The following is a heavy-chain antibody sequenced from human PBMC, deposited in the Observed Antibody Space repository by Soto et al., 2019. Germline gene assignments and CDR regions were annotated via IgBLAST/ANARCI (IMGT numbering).Heavy chain of an antibody. CDR2: INPSGGST. D-gene: IGHD2-8*01. V-gene: IGHV1-46*01. Sequence: ASVKVSCKASGYTFTNYYIHWVRQAPGQGLEWMGMINPSGGSTFYAQKFQGRVSMTRDTSTSTVYMELSSLRSEDTAVYYCARATVLIPSSYGLDVWG. CDR1: GYTFTNYY. CDR3: ARATVLIPSSYGLDV. J-gene: IGHJ6*02.